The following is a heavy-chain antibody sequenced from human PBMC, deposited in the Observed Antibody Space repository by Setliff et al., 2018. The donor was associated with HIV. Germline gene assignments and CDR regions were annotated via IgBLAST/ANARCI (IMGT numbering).Heavy chain of an antibody. CDR2: IYTSGST. V-gene: IGHV4-4*08. Sequence: SETLSLTCTVSGGSMSTYYWSWIRQPPGKGLEWIGYIYTSGSTNYNPSLKSRFTISVDTSKNQFSLKVNSVTAADTAVYYCARGARLLAGYSDRWDYYYMAVWGKGTTVTVSS. CDR1: GGSMSTYY. J-gene: IGHJ6*03. CDR3: ARGARLLAGYSDRWDYYYMAV. D-gene: IGHD6-13*01.